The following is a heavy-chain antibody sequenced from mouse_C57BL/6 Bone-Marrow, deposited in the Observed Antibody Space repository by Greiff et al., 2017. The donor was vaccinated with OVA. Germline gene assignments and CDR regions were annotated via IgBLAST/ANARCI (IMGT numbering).Heavy chain of an antibody. V-gene: IGHV5-9-1*02. Sequence: EVNVVESGEGLVKPGGSLKLSCAASGFTFSSYAMSWVRQTPEKRLEWVAYISSGGDYIYYADTVKGRFTISRDNARNTLYLQMSSLKSEDTAMYYCTRRDYSNSYWYFDVWGTGTTVTVSS. J-gene: IGHJ1*03. CDR1: GFTFSSYA. CDR3: TRRDYSNSYWYFDV. D-gene: IGHD2-5*01. CDR2: ISSGGDYI.